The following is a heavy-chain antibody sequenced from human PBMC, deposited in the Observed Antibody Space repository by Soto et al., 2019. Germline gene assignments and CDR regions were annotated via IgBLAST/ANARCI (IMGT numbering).Heavy chain of an antibody. Sequence: ASVKVSCKATGYTFSSHYMHWVRQAPGQGLEWMGAINPGGGSTTYAQKFQGRVTMTRDMSTNTVYMELNSLYSEDTAIYYCGRDPGGVANGDYHYYYVDMWGKGTTVTVSS. D-gene: IGHD2-8*01. CDR1: GYTFSSHY. J-gene: IGHJ6*03. CDR3: GRDPGGVANGDYHYYYVDM. V-gene: IGHV1-46*03. CDR2: INPGGGST.